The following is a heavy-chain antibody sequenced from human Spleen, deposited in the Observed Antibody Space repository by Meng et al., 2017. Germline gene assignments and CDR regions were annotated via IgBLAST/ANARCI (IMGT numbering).Heavy chain of an antibody. Sequence: SETLSLTCAVYGGSFSGYYWSWIRQPPGKGLEWIGEINHSGSTNYNPSLKSRVTISVDMSKKQFSLNLSSVTAEDTAVYYCARSPGAWEAYYYDSSGYYYYDYWGQGTLVTVSS. D-gene: IGHD3-22*01. CDR2: INHSGST. CDR3: ARSPGAWEAYYYDSSGYYYYDY. J-gene: IGHJ4*02. CDR1: GGSFSGYY. V-gene: IGHV4-34*01.